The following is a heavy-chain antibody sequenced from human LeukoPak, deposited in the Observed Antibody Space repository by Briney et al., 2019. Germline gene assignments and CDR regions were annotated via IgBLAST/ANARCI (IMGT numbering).Heavy chain of an antibody. V-gene: IGHV3-23*01. Sequence: GGSLRLSCAASGFTFSSCAMTWVRQAPGKGLECGASITGDGTRTYYTDSVKGRFTISRDNSKNTLYLQMNSLRADETAIYYCASRPRADMGPLDYWGQGTLVTVST. CDR1: GFTFSSCA. D-gene: IGHD1-14*01. CDR2: ITGDGTRT. J-gene: IGHJ4*02. CDR3: ASRPRADMGPLDY.